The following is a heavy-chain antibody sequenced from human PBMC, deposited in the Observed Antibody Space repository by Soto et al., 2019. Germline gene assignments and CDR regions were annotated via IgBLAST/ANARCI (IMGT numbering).Heavy chain of an antibody. CDR2: ISAYNGNT. CDR1: GYTFTSYG. CDR3: ARDQAPGCGGDCYPYNWFDP. D-gene: IGHD2-21*02. V-gene: IGHV1-18*01. Sequence: QVQLVPSGAEVKKPGASVKVSCKASGYTFTSYGISWVRQAPGQGLEWMGWISAYNGNTNYAQKLQGRVTMTTYTSTSTAYMELGSLRSDDTAVYYCARDQAPGCGGDCYPYNWFDPWGQGTLVTVSS. J-gene: IGHJ5*02.